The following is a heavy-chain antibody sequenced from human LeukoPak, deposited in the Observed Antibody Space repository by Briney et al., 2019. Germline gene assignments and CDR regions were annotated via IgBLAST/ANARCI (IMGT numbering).Heavy chain of an antibody. D-gene: IGHD1-7*01. J-gene: IGHJ5*02. CDR1: GYTFTSYG. CDR3: ARSDITGTIGRFDP. CDR2: ISAYNGNT. V-gene: IGHV1-18*01. Sequence: ASVKVSCKASGYTFTSYGISWVRQAPGQGLEWMGWISAYNGNTNYAQKLQGRVTMTTDTSTSTAYTELRSLRSDDTAVYYCARSDITGTIGRFDPWGQGTLVTVSS.